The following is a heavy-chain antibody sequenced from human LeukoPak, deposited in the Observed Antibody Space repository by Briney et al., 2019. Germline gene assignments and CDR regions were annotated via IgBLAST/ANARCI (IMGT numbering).Heavy chain of an antibody. D-gene: IGHD4-23*01. J-gene: IGHJ3*02. Sequence: ASVKVSCKASGYTFSAYYIHWVRQAPGQGLEWMGWINPNSSGTNYALKFRGRVTMTRDTSISTANMELTSLRSDDTAVYYCARPQDHGGNVENFDIWGQGTLVTVSS. V-gene: IGHV1-2*02. CDR1: GYTFSAYY. CDR2: INPNSSGT. CDR3: ARPQDHGGNVENFDI.